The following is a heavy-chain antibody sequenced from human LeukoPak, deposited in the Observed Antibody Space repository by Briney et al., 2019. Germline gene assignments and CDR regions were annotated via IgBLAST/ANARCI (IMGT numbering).Heavy chain of an antibody. CDR3: AKYYKLSGYYLGGYDY. Sequence: GGSLRLSCAASGFTFSSYAMGGVRQPPGKGREWGSAVLASGGRTFYADSVKGRFTIYRDNSKKKLYLQMNRLRAEDTAVYYCAKYYKLSGYYLGGYDYWGQGPLVTVSS. D-gene: IGHD3-22*01. CDR2: VLASGGRT. J-gene: IGHJ4*02. V-gene: IGHV3-23*01. CDR1: GFTFSSYA.